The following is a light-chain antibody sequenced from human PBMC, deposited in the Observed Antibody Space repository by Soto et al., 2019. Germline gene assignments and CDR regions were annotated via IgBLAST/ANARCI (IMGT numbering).Light chain of an antibody. J-gene: IGKJ4*01. V-gene: IGKV3-11*01. CDR2: DAS. Sequence: EIVLKQSPGTLSLSPGERATLSCRASQTVNNYLAWYQQKPGQAPRIVIYDASNRATGIPARFSGSGSGTDFTLTISSLEPEDSAVYYCQQRGNWPWLTFGGGTRVEIK. CDR3: QQRGNWPWLT. CDR1: QTVNNY.